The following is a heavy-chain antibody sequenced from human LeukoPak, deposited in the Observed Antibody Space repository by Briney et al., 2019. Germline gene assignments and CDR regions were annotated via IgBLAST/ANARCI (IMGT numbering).Heavy chain of an antibody. J-gene: IGHJ5*02. CDR3: ARAPPYNWKGWFDP. CDR2: ISAYNGNT. D-gene: IGHD1-1*01. V-gene: IGHV1-18*01. CDR1: GYTFTSYG. Sequence: ASVKVSCKASGYTFTSYGISWVRQAPGQGLEWMGWISAYNGNTNYAQKLQGRVTMTTDTSTSTAYMELRSLRSDDTAVYYCARAPPYNWKGWFDPWGQGTLVTVSS.